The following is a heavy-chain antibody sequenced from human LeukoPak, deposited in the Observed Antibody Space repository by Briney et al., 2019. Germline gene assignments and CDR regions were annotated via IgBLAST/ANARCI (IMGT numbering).Heavy chain of an antibody. CDR2: ISSTSSTI. V-gene: IGHV3-48*01. CDR1: GFTFSSYT. Sequence: GGSLRLSCAASGFTFSSYTMNWVRQAPGKGLEWVSYISSTSSTIYYAASVKGRFIISRDNAKNSLYLQMNSLRAEDTAVHYCARDRSVRSSIVVAGGFDPWGQGTLVTVSS. D-gene: IGHD6-13*01. J-gene: IGHJ5*02. CDR3: ARDRSVRSSIVVAGGFDP.